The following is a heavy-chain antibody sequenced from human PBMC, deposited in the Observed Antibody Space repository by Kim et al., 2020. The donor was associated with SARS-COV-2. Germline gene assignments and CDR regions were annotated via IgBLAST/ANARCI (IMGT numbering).Heavy chain of an antibody. D-gene: IGHD3-16*02. CDR1: GGSISSGGYY. Sequence: SETLSLTCTVSGGSISSGGYYWSWIRQHPGKGLEWIGYIYYSGSTYYNPSLKSRVTISVDTSKNQFSLKLSSVTAADTAVYYCARATMITFGGVIDHFDYWGQRRLVTVSS. J-gene: IGHJ4*02. CDR2: IYYSGST. V-gene: IGHV4-31*03. CDR3: ARATMITFGGVIDHFDY.